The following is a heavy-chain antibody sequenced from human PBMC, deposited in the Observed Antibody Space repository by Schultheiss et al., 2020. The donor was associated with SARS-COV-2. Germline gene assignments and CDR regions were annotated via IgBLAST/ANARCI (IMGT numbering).Heavy chain of an antibody. V-gene: IGHV3-13*01. CDR3: ARGPCYGSGSHYYYGMDV. Sequence: GGSLRLSCAASGFTFSSYDMHWVRQATGKGLEWVSAIGTAGDTYYPGSVKGRFTISRENAKNSLYLQMNSLRAGDTAVYYCARGPCYGSGSHYYYGMDVWGQGTTVTVSS. J-gene: IGHJ6*02. CDR1: GFTFSSYD. D-gene: IGHD3-10*01. CDR2: IGTAGDT.